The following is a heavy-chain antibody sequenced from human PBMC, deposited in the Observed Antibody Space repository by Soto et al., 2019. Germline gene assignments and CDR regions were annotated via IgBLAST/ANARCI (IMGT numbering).Heavy chain of an antibody. CDR2: IYSGGST. Sequence: EVQLVESGGGLVQPGGSLRLSCAASGFTVSSNDMSWVRQAPGKALEWVSVIYSGGSTYYAASVKCRFTISRDNSKNTLYLQMNILRAEDTAVYYCARDRSTIYAFDLWGQGTMVTASS. J-gene: IGHJ3*01. D-gene: IGHD3-3*01. CDR1: GFTVSSND. V-gene: IGHV3-66*01. CDR3: ARDRSTIYAFDL.